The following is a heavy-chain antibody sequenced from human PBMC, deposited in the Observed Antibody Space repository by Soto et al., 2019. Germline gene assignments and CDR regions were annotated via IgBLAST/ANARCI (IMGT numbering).Heavy chain of an antibody. Sequence: PSETLSLTCTVSGGSISSGGYYWSWIRQHPGKGLEWIGYIYYSGSTYYNPSLKSRVTISVDTSKNQFSLKLSSVTAADTAVYYCARDRAIWGDCSGGSCYSIIYWGQGTLVTVSS. CDR2: IYYSGST. CDR1: GGSISSGGYY. CDR3: ARDRAIWGDCSGGSCYSIIY. V-gene: IGHV4-31*03. D-gene: IGHD2-15*01. J-gene: IGHJ4*02.